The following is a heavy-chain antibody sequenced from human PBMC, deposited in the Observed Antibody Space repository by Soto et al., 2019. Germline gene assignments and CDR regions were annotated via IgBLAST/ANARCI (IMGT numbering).Heavy chain of an antibody. J-gene: IGHJ6*02. V-gene: IGHV4-39*01. D-gene: IGHD3-10*02. CDR3: ARLKSVRGVLQYYYGMDV. CDR1: GGSISSSSYY. Sequence: PSETLSLTCTVSGGSISSSSYYWGWIRQPPGKGLEWIGSIYYSGSTYYNPSLKSRVTISVDTSKNQFSLKLSSVTAADTAVYYCARLKSVRGVLQYYYGMDVWGQGTTVTAP. CDR2: IYYSGST.